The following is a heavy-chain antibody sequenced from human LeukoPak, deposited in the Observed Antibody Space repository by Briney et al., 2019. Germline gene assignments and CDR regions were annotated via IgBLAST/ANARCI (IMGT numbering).Heavy chain of an antibody. J-gene: IGHJ4*02. D-gene: IGHD3-3*01. CDR2: MIAYSCET. CDR1: NYTFTSYG. CDR3: LYDLGRFDS. Sequence: ASVKVSCKASNYTFTSYGISWVRQAPGQGLEWVGAMIAYSCETKYAQNVQGRVAMTTDTSTYTAYLEVRSLTSDDTAVYYCLYDLGRFDSWGQGTLVTVSS. V-gene: IGHV1-18*01.